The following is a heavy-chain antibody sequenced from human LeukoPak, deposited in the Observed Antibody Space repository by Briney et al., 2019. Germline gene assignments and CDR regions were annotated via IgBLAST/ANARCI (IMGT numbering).Heavy chain of an antibody. CDR3: ARGFSGSFEY. Sequence: PGGSLRLSCAASGFTFSNYWMNWVRQAPGKGLEWVANIKQDGSATRYVDSVKGRFTISRDNAKNSLFLQMNRLRADDTAVYFCARGFSGSFEYWGQGTLVTVSS. CDR2: IKQDGSAT. J-gene: IGHJ4*02. CDR1: GFTFSNYW. V-gene: IGHV3-7*01. D-gene: IGHD1-26*01.